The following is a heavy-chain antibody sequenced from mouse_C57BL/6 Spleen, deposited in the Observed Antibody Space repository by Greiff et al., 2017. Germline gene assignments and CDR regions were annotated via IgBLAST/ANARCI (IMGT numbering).Heavy chain of an antibody. V-gene: IGHV1-50*01. D-gene: IGHD4-1*01. J-gene: IGHJ2*01. Sequence: QVQLQQPGAELVKPGASVKLSCKASGYTFTSYWMQWVKQRPGQGLEWIGEIDPSDSYTNYNQKFKGKATVTVDTSYSTAYMQLSSLTSEDSAVYCCATGTYYFDYWGQGTTLTVSS. CDR2: IDPSDSYT. CDR1: GYTFTSYW. CDR3: ATGTYYFDY.